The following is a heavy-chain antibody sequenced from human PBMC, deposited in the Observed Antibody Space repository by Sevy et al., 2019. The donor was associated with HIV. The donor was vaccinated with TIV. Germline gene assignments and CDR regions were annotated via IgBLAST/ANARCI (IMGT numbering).Heavy chain of an antibody. D-gene: IGHD6-13*01. CDR1: GFTVSSNY. CDR2: IYSGGST. Sequence: GGSLRLSCAASGFTVSSNYMSWARQAPGKGLEWVSVIYSGGSTYYADSVKGRFTSSRDNAKNTLYLQMNSLRAEDTAVYYCARDLWQQLGYGMDVWGQGTTVTVSS. CDR3: ARDLWQQLGYGMDV. V-gene: IGHV3-53*01. J-gene: IGHJ6*02.